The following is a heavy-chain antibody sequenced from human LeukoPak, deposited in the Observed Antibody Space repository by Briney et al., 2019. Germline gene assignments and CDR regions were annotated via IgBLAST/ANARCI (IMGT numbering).Heavy chain of an antibody. V-gene: IGHV1-2*02. CDR2: INPNSGDT. CDR1: GYTFTGYY. Sequence: ASVKVSCKASGYTFTGYYMHWVRQAPGQGLEWMGGINPNSGDTNYAQKFQGRVTMTRDTSISTAYMELSRLRSVDTAVYHCATEYYFDSSGTALDYWGQGTLVTVSS. CDR3: ATEYYFDSSGTALDY. J-gene: IGHJ4*02. D-gene: IGHD3-22*01.